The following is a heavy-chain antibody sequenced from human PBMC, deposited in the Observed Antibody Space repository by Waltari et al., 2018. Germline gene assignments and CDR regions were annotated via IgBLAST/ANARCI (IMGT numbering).Heavy chain of an antibody. Sequence: QVQLVQSGAEVKKPGSSVKISCEASGGTFTNYLITWVRQAPGQGLEWMGRSFPLLSIENYPQKFQGRVTITADKSTSTAYMELSSLRSDDTAVYYCARGVTGPNYFYYMDVWGNGTTVIVSS. CDR1: GGTFTNYL. V-gene: IGHV1-69*02. J-gene: IGHJ6*03. CDR3: ARGVTGPNYFYYMDV. D-gene: IGHD5-18*01. CDR2: SFPLLSIE.